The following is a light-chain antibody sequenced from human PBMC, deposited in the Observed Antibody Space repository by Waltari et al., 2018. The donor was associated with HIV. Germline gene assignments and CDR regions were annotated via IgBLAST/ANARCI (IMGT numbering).Light chain of an antibody. CDR3: QSYDSGLSAYV. CDR1: SPTLGAGSA. J-gene: IGLJ1*01. CDR2: GNT. Sequence: QSVLPQPPSASGAPGQRVTIPCTGSSPTLGAGSAVHWFQQLPGTAPKPLIYGNTNRPSGVPDRFSGSKSGTSASLAITGLQAEDEGDYYCQSYDSGLSAYVFGTRTKVTVL. V-gene: IGLV1-40*01.